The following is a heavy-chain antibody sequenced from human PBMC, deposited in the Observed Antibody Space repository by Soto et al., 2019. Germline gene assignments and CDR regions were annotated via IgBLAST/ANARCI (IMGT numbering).Heavy chain of an antibody. CDR3: ARQVLPDNGDYFDY. CDR1: GYSFTTYW. Sequence: GESLKISCKGSGYSFTTYWIGWVRQMPGKGLEWLGITYPGDSDTRYSPSFQGQVTISADKSISTAYLQWSSLKASDTAMYYCARQVLPDNGDYFDYWGQGTLVTVSS. J-gene: IGHJ4*02. CDR2: TYPGDSDT. D-gene: IGHD4-17*01. V-gene: IGHV5-51*01.